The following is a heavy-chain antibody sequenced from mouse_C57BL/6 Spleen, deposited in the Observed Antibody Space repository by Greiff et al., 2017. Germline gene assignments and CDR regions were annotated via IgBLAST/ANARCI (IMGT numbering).Heavy chain of an antibody. D-gene: IGHD2-2*01. CDR1: GYTFTDYY. Sequence: QVQLQQSGAELVRPGASVKLSCKASGYTFTDYYINWVKQRPGQGLEWIARIYPGSGNTYYNEKFKGKATLTAEKSSSTAYMQLSSLTSEDSAVYFCARWLRRDYYAMDYWGQGTSVTVSS. CDR2: IYPGSGNT. V-gene: IGHV1-76*01. J-gene: IGHJ4*01. CDR3: ARWLRRDYYAMDY.